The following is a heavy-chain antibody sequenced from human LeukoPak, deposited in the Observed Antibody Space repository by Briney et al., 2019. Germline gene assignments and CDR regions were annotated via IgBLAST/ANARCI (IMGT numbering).Heavy chain of an antibody. J-gene: IGHJ3*02. CDR3: ARVSNTMIVVARCFDI. CDR1: GYTFTGYY. D-gene: IGHD3-22*01. V-gene: IGHV1-2*02. CDR2: INPNSGGT. Sequence: ASVKVSCKASGYTFTGYYMHWVRQAPGQGLEWMGWINPNSGGTNYAQKFQGRVTMTRDTSISTAYMELSRLRSDDTAVYYCARVSNTMIVVARCFDISCQGTMVTVSS.